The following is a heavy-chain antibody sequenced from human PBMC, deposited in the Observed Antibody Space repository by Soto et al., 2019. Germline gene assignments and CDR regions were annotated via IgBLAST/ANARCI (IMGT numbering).Heavy chain of an antibody. Sequence: QVQLQESGPGLVKPSETLSLTCTVSGGSISSYYWSWIRQPPGKGLEWIGYIYYSGSTNYNPSLNSRVTISVDTSKNQFSLKLSSVTAADTAVYYCARDIRRYCSSTSCRLNWFDPWGQGTLVTVSS. CDR1: GGSISSYY. V-gene: IGHV4-59*01. CDR3: ARDIRRYCSSTSCRLNWFDP. J-gene: IGHJ5*02. D-gene: IGHD2-2*01. CDR2: IYYSGST.